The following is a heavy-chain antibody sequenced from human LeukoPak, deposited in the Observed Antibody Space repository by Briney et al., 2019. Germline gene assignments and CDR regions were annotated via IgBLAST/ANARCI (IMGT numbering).Heavy chain of an antibody. Sequence: GESLQISCKGSGYRFTDYWIGWVRQVPGKGLEWMGIIYPGDSDTRYSPSFQGQVTISADKSINTAHLQWSSLKASDTAMYYCARGAAGTIPDYYYFGLDIWGQGTTVTVSS. CDR3: ARGAAGTIPDYYYFGLDI. V-gene: IGHV5-51*01. CDR2: IYPGDSDT. CDR1: GYRFTDYW. J-gene: IGHJ6*02. D-gene: IGHD1-7*01.